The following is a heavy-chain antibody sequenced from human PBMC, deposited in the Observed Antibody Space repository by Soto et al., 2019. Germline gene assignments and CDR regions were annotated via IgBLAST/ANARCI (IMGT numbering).Heavy chain of an antibody. CDR3: AKGLPPDYDFWNGYPMDV. Sequence: GGSLRLSCAASGFTFSSYSMNWVRQAPGKGLEWVSSISSSSSYIYYADSVKGRFTISRDNAKNSLYLQMNSLRAEDTAVYYCAKGLPPDYDFWNGYPMDVWGKGTTVTV. CDR1: GFTFSSYS. V-gene: IGHV3-21*01. D-gene: IGHD3-3*01. J-gene: IGHJ6*03. CDR2: ISSSSSYI.